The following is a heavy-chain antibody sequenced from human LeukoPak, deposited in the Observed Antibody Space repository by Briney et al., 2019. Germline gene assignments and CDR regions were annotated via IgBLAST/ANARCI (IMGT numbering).Heavy chain of an antibody. CDR1: GGSISSSSYY. D-gene: IGHD5-12*01. V-gene: IGHV4-39*07. Sequence: SETLSLTCTVSGGSISSSSYYWGWIRQPPGKGLEWIGYIHYSGSTNYNPSLKSRVTISVDTSKDQFSLSLNSVTVADTAVYFCARRKGYGNDAFDIWGQGTMVTVSS. CDR2: IHYSGST. CDR3: ARRKGYGNDAFDI. J-gene: IGHJ3*02.